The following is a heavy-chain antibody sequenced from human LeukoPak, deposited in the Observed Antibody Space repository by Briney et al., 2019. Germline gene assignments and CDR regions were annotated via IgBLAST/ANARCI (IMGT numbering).Heavy chain of an antibody. J-gene: IGHJ1*01. CDR1: GGSFSGYY. CDR3: ARGAAIAAAGPRVFQH. CDR2: INHSGST. V-gene: IGHV4-34*01. Sequence: SETLSLTCAVYGGSFSGYYWSWIRQPPGKGLEWIGEINHSGSTNYNPSLKSRVTISVDTSKNQFSLKLSSVTAADTAVYYCARGAAIAAAGPRVFQHWGQGTLSPSPQ. D-gene: IGHD6-13*01.